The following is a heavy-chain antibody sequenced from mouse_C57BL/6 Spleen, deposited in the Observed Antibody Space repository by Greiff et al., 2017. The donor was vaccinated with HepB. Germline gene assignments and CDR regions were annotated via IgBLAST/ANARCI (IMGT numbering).Heavy chain of an antibody. V-gene: IGHV3-6*01. J-gene: IGHJ4*01. CDR3: AIYYGSSYDYAMDY. Sequence: EVKLVESGPGLVKPSQSLSLTCSVTGYSITSGYYWNWIRQFPGNKLEWMGYISYDGSNNYNPSLKNRISITRDTSKNQFFLKLNSVTTEDTATYYCAIYYGSSYDYAMDYWGQGTSVTVSS. D-gene: IGHD1-1*01. CDR1: GYSITSGYY. CDR2: ISYDGSN.